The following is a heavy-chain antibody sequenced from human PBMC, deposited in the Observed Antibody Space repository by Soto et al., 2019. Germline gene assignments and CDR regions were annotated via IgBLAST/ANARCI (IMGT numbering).Heavy chain of an antibody. CDR1: GGSISSYY. V-gene: IGHV4-59*01. Sequence: PSETLSLTCTVSGGSISSYYWSWIRQPPGKGLEWIGYIYYSGSTNYNPSLKSRVTISVDTSKNQFSLKLSSVTAADTAVYYCARDNHESWFDPWGQGTLVTVYS. J-gene: IGHJ5*02. CDR3: ARDNHESWFDP. CDR2: IYYSGST.